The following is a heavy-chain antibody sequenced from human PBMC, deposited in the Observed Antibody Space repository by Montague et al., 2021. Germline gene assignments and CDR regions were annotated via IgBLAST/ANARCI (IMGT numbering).Heavy chain of an antibody. CDR3: AKDTTTDGFDI. CDR1: GGSISNYF. J-gene: IGHJ3*02. V-gene: IGHV4-59*13. CDR2: ISYSGRT. Sequence: SETQPLTCTVSGGSISNYFWTWIRQPPGKGLEWIGFISYSGRTNFNPSLKSRVTISLDTSKNQFSLNLSSVTAADTAVYYCAKDTTTDGFDIWGQGTMVTVSS. D-gene: IGHD1-1*01.